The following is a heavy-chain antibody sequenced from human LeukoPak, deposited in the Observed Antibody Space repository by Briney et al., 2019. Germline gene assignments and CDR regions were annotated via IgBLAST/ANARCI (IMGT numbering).Heavy chain of an antibody. Sequence: GGSPRLSCAASGFTFSSYNMNWVRQAPGKGLEWVSSISSSSSYIYYADSVKGRFTISRDNAKNSLYLQMNSLRAEDTAVYYCARSVGSDGLDPWGQGTLVTVSS. CDR2: ISSSSSYI. V-gene: IGHV3-21*01. J-gene: IGHJ5*02. D-gene: IGHD5-12*01. CDR1: GFTFSSYN. CDR3: ARSVGSDGLDP.